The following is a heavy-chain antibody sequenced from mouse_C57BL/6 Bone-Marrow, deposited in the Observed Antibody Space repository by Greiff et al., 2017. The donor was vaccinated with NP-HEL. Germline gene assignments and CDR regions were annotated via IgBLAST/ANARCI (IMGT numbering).Heavy chain of an antibody. V-gene: IGHV1-55*01. CDR1: GYNFTSYW. Sequence: GQMQQPGAELVKPGASVKMSCKASGYNFTSYWITWVKQRPGQGLEWIGDIYPGSGSTNYNEKFKSKATLTVDTSSSTAYMQLSSLTSEDSAVYYCAKWLRRAGDYWGQGTSVTVSS. CDR3: AKWLRRAGDY. CDR2: IYPGSGST. J-gene: IGHJ4*01. D-gene: IGHD2-2*01.